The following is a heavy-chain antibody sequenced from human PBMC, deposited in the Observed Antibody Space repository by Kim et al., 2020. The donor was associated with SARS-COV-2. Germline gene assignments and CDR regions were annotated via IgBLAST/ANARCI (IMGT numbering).Heavy chain of an antibody. D-gene: IGHD5-18*01. V-gene: IGHV3-49*02. J-gene: IGHJ4*02. CDR3: TRVGSGRYRTVYYFDY. Sequence: VKGRFTISRDDSKSIAYLQMNSLKTEDTAVYYCTRVGSGRYRTVYYFDYWGQGTLVTVSS.